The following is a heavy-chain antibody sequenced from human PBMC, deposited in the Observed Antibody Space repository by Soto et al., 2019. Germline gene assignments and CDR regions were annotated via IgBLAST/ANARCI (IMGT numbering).Heavy chain of an antibody. CDR1: GFTFSSYS. D-gene: IGHD3-10*01. V-gene: IGHV3-21*01. J-gene: IGHJ4*02. CDR3: ARDGFYGSGSYPYFDY. CDR2: ISSSSSYI. Sequence: GSLRLSCAASGFTFSSYSMNWVRQAPGKGLEWVSSISSSSSYIYYADSVKGQFTISRDNAKNSLYLQMNSLRAEDTAVYYCARDGFYGSGSYPYFDYWGQGTLVTVSS.